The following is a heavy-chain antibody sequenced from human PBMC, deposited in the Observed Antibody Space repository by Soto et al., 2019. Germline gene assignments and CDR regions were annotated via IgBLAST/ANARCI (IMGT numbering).Heavy chain of an antibody. V-gene: IGHV1-69*01. J-gene: IGHJ4*02. Sequence: CSRAPGGTYTSYALCWARQAPGQGLEWMGGIIPIFGTANYAQKFQGRVTITADESTSTAYMELSGLRSEYSAVYYCARDVAARRDYWGQRPLVTVSA. CDR1: GGTYTSYA. CDR2: IIPIFGTA. D-gene: IGHD6-6*01. CDR3: ARDVAARRDY.